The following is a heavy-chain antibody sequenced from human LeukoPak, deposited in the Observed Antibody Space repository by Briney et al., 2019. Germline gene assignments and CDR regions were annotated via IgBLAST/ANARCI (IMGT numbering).Heavy chain of an antibody. D-gene: IGHD6-19*01. V-gene: IGHV1-69*04. CDR3: ASISIAVAGTRRSSYYYMDV. CDR2: IIPILGIA. CDR1: GGTFSTYA. J-gene: IGHJ6*03. Sequence: SVKVSCKASGGTFSTYAITWVRQAPGQGLEWMGRIIPILGIANYAQKFQGRVTITADKSTSTAYMELSSLRSEDTAVYYCASISIAVAGTRRSSYYYMDVWGKGTTVTVSS.